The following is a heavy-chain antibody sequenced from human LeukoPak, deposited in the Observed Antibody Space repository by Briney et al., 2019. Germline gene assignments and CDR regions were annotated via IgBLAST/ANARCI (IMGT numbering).Heavy chain of an antibody. V-gene: IGHV3-48*01. Sequence: HAGGSLRLSCAASGFTFRSYAMNWVRQAPGKGLEWVSYISTTSTTIYHADSVKGRFTVSRDNDKNSLYLQMNSLRAEGTAVYYCARDSWGGGTQVDFWGQGTLVTVSS. CDR3: ARDSWGGGTQVDF. D-gene: IGHD3-16*01. J-gene: IGHJ4*02. CDR2: ISTTSTTI. CDR1: GFTFRSYA.